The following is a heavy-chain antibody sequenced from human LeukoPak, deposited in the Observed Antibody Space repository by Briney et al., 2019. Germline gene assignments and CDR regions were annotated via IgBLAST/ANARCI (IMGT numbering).Heavy chain of an antibody. D-gene: IGHD3-3*01. J-gene: IGHJ5*02. CDR3: ARTNTHITIFGVVIAHNWFNP. CDR1: GGSFSGYY. CDR2: INHSGST. V-gene: IGHV4-34*01. Sequence: SETLSLTCAVYGGSFSGYYWSWIRQPPGKGLEWIGEINHSGSTNYNPSLKSRVTISVDTSKNQFSLKLSSVTAADTAVYYCARTNTHITIFGVVIAHNWFNPWGQGTLVTVSS.